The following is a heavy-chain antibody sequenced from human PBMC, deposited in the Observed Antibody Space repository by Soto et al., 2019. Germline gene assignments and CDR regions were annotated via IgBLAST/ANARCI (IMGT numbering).Heavy chain of an antibody. J-gene: IGHJ5*02. CDR3: ARGKWWFDP. CDR1: GFTFSDYY. D-gene: IGHD2-8*01. CDR2: ISSSSSYT. Sequence: GGSLRLSCAASGFTFSDYYMSWIRQAPGKGLEWVSYISSSSSYTNYADSGTGRFTISRDNAKNSLYLQMNSLRAEDTAVYYCARGKWWFDPWGQGTLVTVSS. V-gene: IGHV3-11*06.